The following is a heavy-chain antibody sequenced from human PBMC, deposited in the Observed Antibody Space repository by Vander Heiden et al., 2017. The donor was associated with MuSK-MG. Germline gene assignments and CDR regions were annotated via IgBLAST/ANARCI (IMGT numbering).Heavy chain of an antibody. CDR2: ISGYNGNT. CDR3: ARVGYSSSLRNGFDP. D-gene: IGHD6-13*01. V-gene: IGHV1-18*01. Sequence: QAHLVQSGAAVKKPGASGKVSCKASGYTVTSSGLTWVRRAPGQRLEWMGWISGYNGNTNYAQKLQGRVTLTADASTSTAYMGLRSLSSDDTAVYYCARVGYSSSLRNGFDPWGQGTLVIVSS. CDR1: GYTVTSSG. J-gene: IGHJ5*02.